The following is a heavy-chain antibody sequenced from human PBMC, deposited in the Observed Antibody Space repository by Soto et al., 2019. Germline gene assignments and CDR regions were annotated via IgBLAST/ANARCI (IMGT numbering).Heavy chain of an antibody. Sequence: SETLSLTCTVSGGSISSGGYYWSWIRQHPGKGLEWIGYIYYSGSTYYNPSLKSRVTISVDTSKNQFSLKLSSVTAADTAVYYCAIRITMVRGVINPRPFRYFDYWGQGTLVTVSS. D-gene: IGHD3-10*01. J-gene: IGHJ4*02. V-gene: IGHV4-31*03. CDR1: GGSISSGGYY. CDR2: IYYSGST. CDR3: AIRITMVRGVINPRPFRYFDY.